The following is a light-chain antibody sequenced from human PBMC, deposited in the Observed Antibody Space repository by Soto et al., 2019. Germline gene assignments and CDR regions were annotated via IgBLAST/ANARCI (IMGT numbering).Light chain of an antibody. J-gene: IGLJ1*01. V-gene: IGLV2-11*01. CDR2: DVN. CDR1: SSDVGGYNY. Sequence: QSVLAQPRSVSGSPGQSVTISCTGSSSDVGGYNYVSWYQQHPGKAPKLMISDVNKRPSGVPDRFSGFKSGNTASPTISGLQAEDEADYYCCSYAGSYVFGTGTKVTVL. CDR3: CSYAGSYV.